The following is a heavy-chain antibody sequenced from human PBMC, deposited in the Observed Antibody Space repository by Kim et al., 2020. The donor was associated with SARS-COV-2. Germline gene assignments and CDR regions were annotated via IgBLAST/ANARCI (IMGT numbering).Heavy chain of an antibody. CDR1: GFTFSSYW. J-gene: IGHJ4*02. CDR3: ARILRYFDWLPLFDY. Sequence: GGSLRLSCAASGFTFSSYWMSWVRQAPGKGLEWVANIKQDGSEKYYVDSVKGRFTISRDNAKNSLYLQMNSLRAEDTAVYYCARILRYFDWLPLFDYWGQGTLVTVSS. CDR2: IKQDGSEK. V-gene: IGHV3-7*01. D-gene: IGHD3-9*01.